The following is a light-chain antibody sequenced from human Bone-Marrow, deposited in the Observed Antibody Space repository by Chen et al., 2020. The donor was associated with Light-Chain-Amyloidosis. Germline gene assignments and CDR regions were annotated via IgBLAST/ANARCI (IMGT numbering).Light chain of an antibody. CDR1: QSIGTT. V-gene: IGKV6-21*02. Sequence: EILLTQSPDFQSVTLKEKVTITCRASQSIGTTLHWYQQIPDQSPKLLIRFASQSISGVPSRFSGSGSGTYFTLTINSLEAEDAATYFCHQTTSVPLTFGPGTKVGIK. J-gene: IGKJ3*01. CDR2: FAS. CDR3: HQTTSVPLT.